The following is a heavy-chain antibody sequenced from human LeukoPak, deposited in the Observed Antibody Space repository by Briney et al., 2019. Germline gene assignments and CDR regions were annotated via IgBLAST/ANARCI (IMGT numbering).Heavy chain of an antibody. CDR1: GYTFTSYD. CDR3: ARVVVAGWFEYYMDV. CDR2: MNPNSGNT. D-gene: IGHD2-15*01. J-gene: IGHJ6*03. V-gene: IGHV1-8*03. Sequence: ASVKVSCKASGYTFTSYDINWVRQATGQGLEWMGWMNPNSGNTGYAQKFQGRVTITRNTSISTAYTELSSLRSEGTAVYYCARVVVAGWFEYYMDVWGKGTTVTVSS.